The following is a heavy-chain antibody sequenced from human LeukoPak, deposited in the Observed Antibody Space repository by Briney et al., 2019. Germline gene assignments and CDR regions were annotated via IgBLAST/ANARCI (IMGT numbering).Heavy chain of an antibody. J-gene: IGHJ3*02. CDR2: INPNSGGT. V-gene: IGHV1-2*02. CDR1: GYTFTGYY. D-gene: IGHD3-22*01. CDR3: ARELPHYYDSSDYYFDAFDI. Sequence: GASVKVSCKASGYTFTGYYMHWVRQAPGQGLEWMGWINPNSGGTNYAQKFQGRVTMTRDTSISTVYMELSRLTSDDTAVYYCARELPHYYDSSDYYFDAFDIWGQGKMVTVSS.